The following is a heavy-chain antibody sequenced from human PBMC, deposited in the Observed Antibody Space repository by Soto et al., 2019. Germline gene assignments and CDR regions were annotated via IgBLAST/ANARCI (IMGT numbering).Heavy chain of an antibody. V-gene: IGHV4-31*02. CDR3: ARDDYGGNSGIWFDP. Sequence: LCGGSISSGGYYWSWIRQHPGKGLEWIGYIDYSGNTYYNPSLKSRVTISVDTSKNQFSLRLSSVTAADTAVYYCARDDYGGNSGIWFDPWGQGTLVTVSS. CDR2: IDYSGNT. D-gene: IGHD4-17*01. CDR1: GGSISSGGYY. J-gene: IGHJ5*02.